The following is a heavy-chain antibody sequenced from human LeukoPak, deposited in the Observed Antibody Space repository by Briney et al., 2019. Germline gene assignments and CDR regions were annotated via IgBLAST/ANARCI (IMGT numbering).Heavy chain of an antibody. D-gene: IGHD6-19*01. Sequence: GGSLRLSCAASGFTVSSNYMSWVRQAPGKGLEWVAVISYDGSNKYYADSVKGRFTISRDNSKNTLYLQMNSLRAEDTAVYYCADAGYSSPAPLWGQGTLVTVSS. CDR1: GFTVSSNY. CDR2: ISYDGSNK. V-gene: IGHV3-30-3*01. CDR3: ADAGYSSPAPL. J-gene: IGHJ4*02.